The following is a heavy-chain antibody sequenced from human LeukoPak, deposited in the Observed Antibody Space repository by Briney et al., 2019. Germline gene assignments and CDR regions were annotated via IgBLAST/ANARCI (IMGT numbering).Heavy chain of an antibody. J-gene: IGHJ6*02. CDR1: GFTFSSYS. CDR2: ISRGSDHI. CDR3: ARDYNYYYYYGMDV. Sequence: GGSLRLSCAASGFTFSSYSMNWVRQAPGKGLEWVSSISRGSDHIFYADSMKGRFTISRDNAKNSLYLQMNSLGAEDTAVYYCARDYNYYYYYGMDVWGQGTTVTVSS. V-gene: IGHV3-21*01.